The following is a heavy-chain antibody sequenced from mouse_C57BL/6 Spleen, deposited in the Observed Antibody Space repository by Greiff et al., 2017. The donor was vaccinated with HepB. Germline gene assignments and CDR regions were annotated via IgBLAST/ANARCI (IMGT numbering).Heavy chain of an antibody. CDR1: GFSLTSYG. Sequence: VMLVESGPGLVQPSQSLSITCTVSGFSLTSYGVHWVRQPPGKGLEWLGVIWSGGSTDYNAAFISRLSISKDNSKSQVFFKMNSLQADDTAIYYCAKAYGSSSPYWYFDVWGTGTTVTVSS. CDR3: AKAYGSSSPYWYFDV. J-gene: IGHJ1*03. CDR2: IWSGGST. V-gene: IGHV2-4*01. D-gene: IGHD1-1*01.